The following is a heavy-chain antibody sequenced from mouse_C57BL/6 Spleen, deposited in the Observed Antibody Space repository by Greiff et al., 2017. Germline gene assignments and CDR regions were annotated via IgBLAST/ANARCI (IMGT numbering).Heavy chain of an antibody. D-gene: IGHD2-3*01. Sequence: EVQLQQSGPELVKPGASVKISCKASGYSFTGYYMNWVKQSPEKSLEWIGEINPSTGGTTYNQKFKAKATLTVDKSSSTAYMQLKSLTSEDSAVYYCARGGDDGYLYAMDYWGQGTSVTVSS. CDR2: INPSTGGT. V-gene: IGHV1-42*01. CDR1: GYSFTGYY. CDR3: ARGGDDGYLYAMDY. J-gene: IGHJ4*01.